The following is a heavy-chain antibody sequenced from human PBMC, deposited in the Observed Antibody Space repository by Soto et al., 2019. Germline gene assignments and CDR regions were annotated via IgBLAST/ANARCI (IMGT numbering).Heavy chain of an antibody. D-gene: IGHD4-17*01. J-gene: IGHJ5*02. CDR3: ARHVVYGENGWFDP. CDR1: EGSVVSGGDY. CDR2: IYYSGST. V-gene: IGHV4-61*08. Sequence: VSEGSVVSGGDYWSWLQQPPGKGLEWIGYIYYSGSTYYNPSLKSRVTISVDTSKNQFSLKLSSVTAADTAVYYCARHVVYGENGWFDPWGQGTLVTVSS.